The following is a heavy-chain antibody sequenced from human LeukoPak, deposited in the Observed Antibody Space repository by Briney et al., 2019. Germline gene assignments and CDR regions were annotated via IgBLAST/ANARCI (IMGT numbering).Heavy chain of an antibody. J-gene: IGHJ5*02. CDR2: IYYSGST. D-gene: IGHD3-16*01. V-gene: IGHV4-59*01. CDR1: GGSISSYY. CDR3: ARALPERFGWFDP. Sequence: SETLSLTCTVSGGSISSYYWSWIRQPPGKGLEWIGYIYYSGSTNYNPSHESRVTISVDTSKNQFSLKLSSVTAADTALYYCARALPERFGWFDPWGQGTLVTVSS.